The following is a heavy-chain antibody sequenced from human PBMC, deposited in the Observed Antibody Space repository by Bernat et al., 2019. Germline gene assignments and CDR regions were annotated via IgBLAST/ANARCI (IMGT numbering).Heavy chain of an antibody. CDR3: ARLGSYCSGGRCYPYYFDY. CDR2: IYSGGST. Sequence: EVQLVESGGGLVQPGGSLRLSCAASGFTVSSNYMSWVRQAPGKGLEWVSVIYSGGSTYYADSVKGRFTISRHNSKNTLYLQMNSLRAEDTAVYYCARLGSYCSGGRCYPYYFDYWGQGTLVTVSS. D-gene: IGHD2-15*01. V-gene: IGHV3-53*04. CDR1: GFTVSSNY. J-gene: IGHJ4*02.